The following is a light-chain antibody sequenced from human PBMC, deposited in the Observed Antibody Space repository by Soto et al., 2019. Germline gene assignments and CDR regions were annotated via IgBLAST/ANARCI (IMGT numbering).Light chain of an antibody. CDR2: GAS. CDR1: QSVSTN. J-gene: IGKJ1*01. Sequence: EIVMTQSPATLSVSPGERATLSCRASQSVSTNLAWYQQKPGQAPRLLIYGASTRATGIPARFSGSGSGTEFTLTINSLQSEDVATYYCQQYYSYPRTFGQGTKVEIK. CDR3: QQYYSYPRT. V-gene: IGKV3-15*01.